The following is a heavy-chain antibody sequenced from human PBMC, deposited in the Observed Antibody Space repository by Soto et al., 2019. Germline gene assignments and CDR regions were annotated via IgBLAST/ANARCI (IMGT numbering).Heavy chain of an antibody. CDR3: ARELEHCSSTSCYYY. CDR1: GYTFTSYG. CDR2: ISAYNGST. V-gene: IGHV1-18*01. D-gene: IGHD2-2*01. J-gene: IGHJ4*02. Sequence: ASVKVSCKASGYTFTSYGISWVRQAPGQGLEWMGWISAYNGSTNYAQKLQGRVTMTTDTSTSTAYMELRSLRSDDTAVYYCARELEHCSSTSCYYYWGQGTLVTVSS.